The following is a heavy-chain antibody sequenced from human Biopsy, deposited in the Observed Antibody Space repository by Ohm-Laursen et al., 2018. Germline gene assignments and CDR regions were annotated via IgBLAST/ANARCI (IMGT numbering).Heavy chain of an antibody. V-gene: IGHV1-18*01. CDR2: INPYNGDT. J-gene: IGHJ6*02. Sequence: GASVKVSCKASGYTFINYGFSWVRQAPGQGLEWMGWINPYNGDTNYAQKLQGRVTMTTDTSTSTAYMGLRSLRSDDTAVYYCARDYQPTIITIHYYYYGMDVWGQGTTVTVSS. D-gene: IGHD2-2*01. CDR3: ARDYQPTIITIHYYYYGMDV. CDR1: GYTFINYG.